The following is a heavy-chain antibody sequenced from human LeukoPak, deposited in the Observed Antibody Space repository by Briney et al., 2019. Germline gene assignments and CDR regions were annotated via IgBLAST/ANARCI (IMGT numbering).Heavy chain of an antibody. CDR3: ARAVAGTAQTDY. CDR2: IYYSGST. D-gene: IGHD6-19*01. V-gene: IGHV4-31*03. J-gene: IGHJ4*02. CDR1: GGSISSGGYY. Sequence: SETLSLTCTVSGGSISSGGYYWSWIRQHPGKGLEWIGYIYYSGSTYYNPSLKSRVTISVYTSKNQFSLKLSSVTAADTAVYYCARAVAGTAQTDYWGQGTLVTVSS.